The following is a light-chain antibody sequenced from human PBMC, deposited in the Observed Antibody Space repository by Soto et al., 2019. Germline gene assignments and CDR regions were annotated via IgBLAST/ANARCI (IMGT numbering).Light chain of an antibody. J-gene: IGLJ3*02. CDR2: EVS. CDR1: SSDVGGHNY. Sequence: QSALTQPASVSGSPGQSITISCTGSSSDVGGHNYVSWYQQHPGKAPKLIIYEVSNRPSGVSNRFSGSKSGNTASLTISGLQAEDEADYYCSSYTSRGVFGGGTKHRP. CDR3: SSYTSRGV. V-gene: IGLV2-14*01.